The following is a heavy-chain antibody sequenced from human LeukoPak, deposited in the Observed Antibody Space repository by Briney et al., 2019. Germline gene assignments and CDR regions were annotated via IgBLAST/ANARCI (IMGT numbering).Heavy chain of an antibody. CDR2: ISRNSGTI. D-gene: IGHD3-10*01. J-gene: IGHJ4*02. CDR3: VKVGGSGSCYPH. V-gene: IGHV3-9*02. Sequence: PGRSLRLSCAGSGFTSDDYAMHWVRQPPGKGLEWVSTISRNSGTIGYVDSVKGRFTTSRDNARNSLYLQMNSLRPEDTALYYCVKVGGSGSCYPHWGQGTLVIVSS. CDR1: GFTSDDYA.